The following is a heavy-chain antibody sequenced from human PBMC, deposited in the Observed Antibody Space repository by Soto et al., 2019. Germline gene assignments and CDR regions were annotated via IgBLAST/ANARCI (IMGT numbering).Heavy chain of an antibody. V-gene: IGHV3-23*01. CDR1: GFTFSNFA. D-gene: IGHD6-13*01. CDR3: AEDEEGQQLAPGGGGDFDS. CDR2: ITGTGGST. Sequence: GGSLRLSCAASGFTFSNFAMSWVRQAPGKGLEWVSAITGTGGSTYYADSVKGRFSISRDNSKNTLYLQMNSLRAEDTAIYFCAEDEEGQQLAPGGGGDFDSWGQGTLVTVSS. J-gene: IGHJ4*02.